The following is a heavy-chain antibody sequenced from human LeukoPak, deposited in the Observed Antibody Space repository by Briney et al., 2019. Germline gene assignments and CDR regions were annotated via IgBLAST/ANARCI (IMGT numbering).Heavy chain of an antibody. Sequence: SETLSLTCTVSGGFSNYYWSWIRQSPGQGLEWIGYVYYSGSANYNPSLQSRVTILIDTSKNQFSLKLSSVTAADTAVYYCARGSSADYWGQGALVTVSS. CDR2: VYYSGSA. J-gene: IGHJ4*02. V-gene: IGHV4-59*01. D-gene: IGHD1-26*01. CDR1: GGFSNYY. CDR3: ARGSSADY.